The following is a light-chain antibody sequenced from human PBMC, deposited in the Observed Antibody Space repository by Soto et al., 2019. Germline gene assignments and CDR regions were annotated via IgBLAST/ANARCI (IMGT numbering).Light chain of an antibody. CDR2: DAS. Sequence: EIVLTQSPATLSLSPGERATLSCRASQSVSNYLVWYQQKPGQAPRLLIYDASNRATRIPARFSGSGSGTDFTLTISSLEPEDFAVYYCQQRSNWPPVITFGQGTRLEIK. V-gene: IGKV3-11*01. CDR3: QQRSNWPPVIT. CDR1: QSVSNY. J-gene: IGKJ5*01.